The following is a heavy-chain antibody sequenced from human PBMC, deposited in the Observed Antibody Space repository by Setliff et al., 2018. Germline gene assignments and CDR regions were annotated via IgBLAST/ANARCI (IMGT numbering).Heavy chain of an antibody. Sequence: PGGSLRLSCAASGFTFSNAWMSWVRQAPGKGLEWVGRIKSKTDGGTTDYAAPVKGRFSISRDDSKNTVYLQMNSLKTEDTAVYYCTTGYISGYYIGHWGLGTLVTVS. CDR2: IKSKTDGGTT. J-gene: IGHJ4*02. CDR3: TTGYISGYYIGH. V-gene: IGHV3-15*01. D-gene: IGHD6-19*01. CDR1: GFTFSNAW.